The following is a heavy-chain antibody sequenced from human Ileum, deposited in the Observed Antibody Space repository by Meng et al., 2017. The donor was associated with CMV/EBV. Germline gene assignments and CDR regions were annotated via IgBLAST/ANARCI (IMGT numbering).Heavy chain of an antibody. CDR3: ARDKRTSDY. V-gene: IGHV3-74*01. CDR2: IHSGGSNT. J-gene: IGHJ4*02. Sequence: LSCTASGFTFRSYWVHWVRQAPGKELVWVSHIHSGGSNTGYADSVKGRFTISRDNAKNTLYLQMNSLRGEDTAVYYCARDKRTSDYWGQGTLVTVSS. CDR1: GFTFRSYW. D-gene: IGHD1-7*01.